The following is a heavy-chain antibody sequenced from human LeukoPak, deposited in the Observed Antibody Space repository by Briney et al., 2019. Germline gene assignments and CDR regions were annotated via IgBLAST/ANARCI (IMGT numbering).Heavy chain of an antibody. V-gene: IGHV4-34*01. D-gene: IGHD6-13*01. Sequence: SETLSLTCAVYGGSFSGYYWSWIRQPPGKGLEWIGEINHSGSTNHNPSLKSRVTISVDTSKNQFSLKLSSVTAADTAVYYCARAKGLAAAGTRVEAFDIWGQGTMVTVSS. J-gene: IGHJ3*02. CDR2: INHSGST. CDR3: ARAKGLAAAGTRVEAFDI. CDR1: GGSFSGYY.